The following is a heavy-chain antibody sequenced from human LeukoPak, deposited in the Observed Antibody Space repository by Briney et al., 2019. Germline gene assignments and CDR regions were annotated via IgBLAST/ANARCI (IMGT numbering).Heavy chain of an antibody. Sequence: SQTLSLTCAISGDSVSSNSAAWNWIRQSPSRGLEWLGRIYYRSTWYNEYTVSVKSRITINPDTSKNQFSLQLTSVTPDDTAVYYCARGPAGTGAFDIWGRGTTVTVSS. CDR1: GDSVSSNSAA. V-gene: IGHV6-1*01. D-gene: IGHD6-13*01. CDR2: IYYRSTWYN. CDR3: ARGPAGTGAFDI. J-gene: IGHJ3*02.